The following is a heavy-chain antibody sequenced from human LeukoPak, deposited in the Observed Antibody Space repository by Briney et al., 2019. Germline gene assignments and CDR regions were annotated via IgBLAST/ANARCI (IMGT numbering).Heavy chain of an antibody. D-gene: IGHD3-9*01. V-gene: IGHV4-59*01. J-gene: IGHJ5*02. CDR2: IYYSGST. CDR1: GGSFSGYY. CDR3: ARVDWLGWFDP. Sequence: SETLSLTCAVYGGSFSGYYWSWIRQPPGKGLEWIGYIYYSGSTNYNPSLKSRVTISVDTSKNQFSLKLSSVTAADTAVYYCARVDWLGWFDPWGQGTLVTVSS.